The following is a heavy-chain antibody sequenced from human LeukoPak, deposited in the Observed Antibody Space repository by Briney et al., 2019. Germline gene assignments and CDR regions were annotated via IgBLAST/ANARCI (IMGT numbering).Heavy chain of an antibody. CDR3: AKGTGDTGYYFDY. CDR2: ISGSGGRT. D-gene: IGHD7-27*01. CDR1: GLTFSNYA. Sequence: PGGSLRLSCAASGLTFSNYAMSWVRQAPGKGLEWVSGISGSGGRTYYADSVKGRFTISRDNSENTLYLQMSGLRAEDTAVYHCAKGTGDTGYYFDYWGQGTLVTVSS. V-gene: IGHV3-23*01. J-gene: IGHJ4*02.